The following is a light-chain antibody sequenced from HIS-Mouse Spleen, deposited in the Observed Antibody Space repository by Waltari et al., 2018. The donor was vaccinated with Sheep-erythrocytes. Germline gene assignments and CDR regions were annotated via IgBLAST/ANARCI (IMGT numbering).Light chain of an antibody. J-gene: IGLJ2*01. CDR3: SSYTSSSTLVV. V-gene: IGLV2-14*01. CDR1: SSDVGGYKY. CDR2: EVS. Sequence: QSALTQPASVSGSPGQSITISCTGTSSDVGGYKYVSWYQQHPGKAPQLMIYEVSNRPSGVSIRFSGSKSGNTASLTISGLQAEDEADYYCSSYTSSSTLVVFGGGTKLTVL.